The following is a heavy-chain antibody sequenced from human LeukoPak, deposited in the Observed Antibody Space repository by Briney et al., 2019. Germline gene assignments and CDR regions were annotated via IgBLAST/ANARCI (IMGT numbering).Heavy chain of an antibody. D-gene: IGHD3-16*02. V-gene: IGHV4-59*01. J-gene: IGHJ4*02. CDR3: ARHSGGLTFGGFIDY. Sequence: SETLSLTCTVSGDSISSYYWSWIRQPPGKGLEWIGYIYYSGSTNYNPSLKSRVTISVDTSKNQFSLKLSSVTAADTAVYYCARHSGGLTFGGFIDYWGQGALVAVSS. CDR1: GDSISSYY. CDR2: IYYSGST.